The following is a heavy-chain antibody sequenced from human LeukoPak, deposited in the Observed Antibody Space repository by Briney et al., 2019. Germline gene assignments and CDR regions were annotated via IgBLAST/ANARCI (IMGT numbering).Heavy chain of an antibody. J-gene: IGHJ4*02. CDR2: IIPIFGTA. Sequence: SVKVSCKASGGIFSSYIISWVRQAPGQGLEWMGGIIPIFGTANYAQKFQGRVTITADESTSTAYMELSSLRSEDTAVYYCARDRSLWFGELFLFDYWGQGTLVTVSS. D-gene: IGHD3-10*01. CDR3: ARDRSLWFGELFLFDY. V-gene: IGHV1-69*13. CDR1: GGIFSSYI.